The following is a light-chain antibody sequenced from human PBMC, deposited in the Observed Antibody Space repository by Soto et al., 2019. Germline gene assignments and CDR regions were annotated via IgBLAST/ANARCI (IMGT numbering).Light chain of an antibody. J-gene: IGKJ5*01. CDR1: QSINSN. CDR2: GAS. CDR3: QQYNYWPPIT. V-gene: IGKV3-15*01. Sequence: EIVMTQSPATLSVSPGERATLSCRASQSINSNLAWYQQEPGQAPRLLIYGASTRATGIPARFSGSGSGTEFTLTISSLQSEDFAVYYCQQYNYWPPITFGQGTRLEIK.